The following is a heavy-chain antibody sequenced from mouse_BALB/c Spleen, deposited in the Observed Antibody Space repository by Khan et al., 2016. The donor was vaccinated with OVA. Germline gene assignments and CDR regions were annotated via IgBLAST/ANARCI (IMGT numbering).Heavy chain of an antibody. V-gene: IGHV1S137*01. J-gene: IGHJ3*01. CDR3: VRDDGYSPFAY. CDR2: VSTYYGNT. Sequence: QVQLQQSGPELVRPGVSVKISCKGPDYTFTDYPMHWVRQRHVKSLEWIGAVSTYYGNTNYNQKFKGKAIMTVDKSSSTAYMELARLTSEDSANYYCVRDDGYSPFAYWGQGTLVAVSA. CDR1: DYTFTDYP. D-gene: IGHD2-3*01.